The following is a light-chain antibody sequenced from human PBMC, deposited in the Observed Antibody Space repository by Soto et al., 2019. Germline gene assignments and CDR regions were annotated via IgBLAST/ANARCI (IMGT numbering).Light chain of an antibody. J-gene: IGLJ2*01. CDR3: TAYAGSNFPVV. V-gene: IGLV2-8*01. Sequence: QSVLPQPPSASGSPGQSGTISCTGASSDIGSYNFVSWYQQHPDKAPKLLIYDVTQRPSGVPDRFSGSKSGNTASLAVADLLADDEDDYYCTAYAGSNFPVVFGGGTKPTVL. CDR2: DVT. CDR1: SSDIGSYNF.